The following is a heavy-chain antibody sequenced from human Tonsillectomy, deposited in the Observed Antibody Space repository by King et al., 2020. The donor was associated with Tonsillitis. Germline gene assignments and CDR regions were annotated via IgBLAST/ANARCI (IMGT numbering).Heavy chain of an antibody. CDR3: ARARIAAADDPGGDWCDP. Sequence: VQLVESGGGLVKPGGSLRLSCAASGFTFSSYSMNWVRQAPGKGLEWVSSISSSSSYIYYADSVKGRFTISRDNAKNSLYLQMNSLRAEDTAGDYWARARIAAADDPGGDWCDPWGQGTLVTVSS. CDR2: ISSSSSYI. V-gene: IGHV3-21*03. D-gene: IGHD6-13*01. CDR1: GFTFSSYS. J-gene: IGHJ5*02.